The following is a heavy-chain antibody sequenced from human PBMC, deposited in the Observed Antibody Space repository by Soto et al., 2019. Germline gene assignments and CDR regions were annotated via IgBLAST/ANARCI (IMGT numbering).Heavy chain of an antibody. CDR1: GFSLSTSGVG. J-gene: IGHJ6*02. D-gene: IGHD2-15*01. CDR3: AFLPCTGGSCYWFSYSGMDV. V-gene: IGHV2-5*02. CDR2: IYWDDDK. Sequence: QITLKESGPTLVKPTQTLTLTCTFSGFSLSTSGVGVAWIRQPPGKALEWLALIYWDDDKRYRASLETRLTVTKYTSKNPVVLSMTNMDSVDTATYYCAFLPCTGGSCYWFSYSGMDVWGQGTTVTVSS.